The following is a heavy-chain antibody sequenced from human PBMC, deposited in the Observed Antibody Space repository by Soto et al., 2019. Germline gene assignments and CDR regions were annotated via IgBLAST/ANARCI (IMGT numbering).Heavy chain of an antibody. CDR2: IYYSGGT. Sequence: SETLSLTCSVSGDSINYYYWSWIRQPPGKELEWIGSIYYSGGTTYNPSLKSRVTISVDTSKNQFSLKLSSVTAADTAVYYCAGYDFWSGYYVPFDYWGQGTLVTVSS. CDR1: GDSINYYY. CDR3: AGYDFWSGYYVPFDY. V-gene: IGHV4-59*08. D-gene: IGHD3-3*01. J-gene: IGHJ4*02.